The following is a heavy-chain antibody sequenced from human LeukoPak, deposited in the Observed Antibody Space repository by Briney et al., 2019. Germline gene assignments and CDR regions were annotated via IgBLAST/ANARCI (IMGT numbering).Heavy chain of an antibody. CDR2: TYYRSKRYN. CDR3: ARGPQLVGYYYIDV. Sequence: SQALSLTCASSGESVSSNIAPWNWMRRSPSRGREWLGRTYYRSKRYNDYAVSVKSRITINAETSKNQFSLQLNSVTPEDTAAYYCARGPQLVGYYYIDVWDKGTTVTVSS. V-gene: IGHV6-1*01. D-gene: IGHD6-13*01. CDR1: GESVSSNIAP. J-gene: IGHJ6*03.